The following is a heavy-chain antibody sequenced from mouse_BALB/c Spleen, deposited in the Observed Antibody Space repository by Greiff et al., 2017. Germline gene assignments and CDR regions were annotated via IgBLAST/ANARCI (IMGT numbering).Heavy chain of an antibody. Sequence: VQLQQSGAELVRPGVSVKISCKGSGYTFTDYAMHWVKQSHAKSLEWIGVISTYYGDASYNQKFKGKATMTVDKSSSTAYMELARLTSEDSAIYYCARSGGNYDFDYWGQGTTLTVSS. CDR1: GYTFTDYA. V-gene: IGHV1S137*01. D-gene: IGHD2-1*01. CDR3: ARSGGNYDFDY. J-gene: IGHJ2*01. CDR2: ISTYYGDA.